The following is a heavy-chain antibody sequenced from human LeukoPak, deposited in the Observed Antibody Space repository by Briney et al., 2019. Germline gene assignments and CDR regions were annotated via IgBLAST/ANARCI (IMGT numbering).Heavy chain of an antibody. CDR2: ISGDGSST. CDR3: ARGGWGAAIDY. D-gene: IGHD1-26*01. CDR1: GFTFSSYW. Sequence: GGSLRLSCAASGFTFSSYWMHWVRQAPGKGLVWVSYISGDGSSTTYADSVKGRFTISRDNAKNTLDLQMNSLRAEDTAVYYCARGGWGAAIDYWAQGTLVTVSS. V-gene: IGHV3-74*01. J-gene: IGHJ4*02.